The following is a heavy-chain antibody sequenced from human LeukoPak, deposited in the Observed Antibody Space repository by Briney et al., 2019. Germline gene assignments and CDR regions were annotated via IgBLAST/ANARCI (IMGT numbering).Heavy chain of an antibody. V-gene: IGHV3-23*01. J-gene: IGHJ4*02. D-gene: IGHD3-10*01. CDR1: GFTFSSYA. CDR2: ISGSGGST. CDR3: AKDLRGSGSYYNLFDY. Sequence: PGGSLRLSCAASGFTFSSYAMSWVRQAPGEGLEWVSAISGSGGSTYYADSVKGRFTISRDNSKNTLYLQMNSLRAEDTAVYYCAKDLRGSGSYYNLFDYWGQGTLVTVSS.